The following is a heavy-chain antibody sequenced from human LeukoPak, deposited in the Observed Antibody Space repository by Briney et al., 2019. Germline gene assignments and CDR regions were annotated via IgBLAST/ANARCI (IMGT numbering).Heavy chain of an antibody. Sequence: PGGSLRLSCAASGFTFTTYWMHWVRQGPGKGLVWLSRLNQDGSATSYADSVKGRFTISRDNAKNTVYLQMNSLRADDTAVYYCAREDVATGNWYLDLWGRGTLVTVSS. D-gene: IGHD2-21*02. V-gene: IGHV3-74*01. CDR1: GFTFTTYW. J-gene: IGHJ2*01. CDR2: LNQDGSAT. CDR3: AREDVATGNWYLDL.